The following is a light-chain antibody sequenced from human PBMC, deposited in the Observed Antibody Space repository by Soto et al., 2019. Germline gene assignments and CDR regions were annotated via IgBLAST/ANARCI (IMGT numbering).Light chain of an antibody. V-gene: IGLV2-11*01. Sequence: QSVLTQPRSVSGSPGQSVTISCTGTSTDVGAYNYVSWYLHHPDKAPKLMIYDVARRPSGVPDRFSGSKSGNTASLTISILQAEDEAHYYCCSYAGSYGVVFGGGTKVTVL. J-gene: IGLJ2*01. CDR1: STDVGAYNY. CDR3: CSYAGSYGVV. CDR2: DVA.